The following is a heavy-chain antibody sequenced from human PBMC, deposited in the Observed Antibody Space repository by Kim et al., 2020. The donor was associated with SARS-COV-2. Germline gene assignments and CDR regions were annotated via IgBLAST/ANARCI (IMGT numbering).Heavy chain of an antibody. CDR3: AKAPADGDYYY. D-gene: IGHD4-17*01. CDR1: GFIFRNYG. CDR2: IWYDGSIK. Sequence: GGSLRLSCAASGFIFRNYGMHWVRQAPGKGVEWVAVIWYDGSIKYYADSVKGRFTISRDNSKNTLYLQMNSLRAEDTAVYYCAKAPADGDYYYWGQGTLVTVSS. V-gene: IGHV3-33*06. J-gene: IGHJ4*02.